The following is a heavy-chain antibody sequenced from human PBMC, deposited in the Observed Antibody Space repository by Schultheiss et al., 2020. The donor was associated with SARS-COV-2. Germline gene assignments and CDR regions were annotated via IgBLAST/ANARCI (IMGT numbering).Heavy chain of an antibody. Sequence: SQTLSLTCTVSGGSISSGGYYWSWIRQPPGKGLEWIGEINHSGSTNYNPSLKSRVTISVDTSKNQFSLKLSSVTAADTAVYYCARDGRGSWNSGSQAFDYWGQGTLVTVSS. V-gene: IGHV4-39*07. CDR3: ARDGRGSWNSGSQAFDY. CDR1: GGSISSGGYY. J-gene: IGHJ4*02. CDR2: INHSGST. D-gene: IGHD1-26*01.